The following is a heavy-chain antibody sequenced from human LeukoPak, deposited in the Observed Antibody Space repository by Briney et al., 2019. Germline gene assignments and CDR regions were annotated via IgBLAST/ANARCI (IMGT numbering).Heavy chain of an antibody. CDR1: GGSFSGYY. CDR3: ARDPSLGSYHIEYFDY. J-gene: IGHJ4*02. D-gene: IGHD1-26*01. V-gene: IGHV4-34*01. CDR2: INHSGST. Sequence: PSETLSLTCAVYGGSFSGYYWSWIRQPPGKGLEWIGEINHSGSTNYNPSLKSRVTISVDTSKNQFSLKLSSVTAADTAVYYCARDPSLGSYHIEYFDYWGQGTLVTVSP.